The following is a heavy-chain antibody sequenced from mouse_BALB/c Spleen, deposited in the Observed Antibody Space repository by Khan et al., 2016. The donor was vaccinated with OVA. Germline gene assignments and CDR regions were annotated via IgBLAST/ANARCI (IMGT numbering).Heavy chain of an antibody. CDR1: GYSITSDYA. V-gene: IGHV3-2*02. Sequence: EVQLQESGPGLVKPSQSLSLTCTVTGYSITSDYAWNWIRQFPGNKLEWMGYISYSGTTSYTPSLKSRISITRATSKHQFFLQLTALTTEDTATYCCTGGRAYWGQGTLVTVSA. CDR2: ISYSGTT. J-gene: IGHJ3*01. CDR3: TGGRAY. D-gene: IGHD3-3*01.